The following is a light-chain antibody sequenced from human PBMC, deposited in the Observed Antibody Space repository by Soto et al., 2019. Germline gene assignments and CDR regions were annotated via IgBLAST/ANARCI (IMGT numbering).Light chain of an antibody. V-gene: IGKV3-11*01. CDR1: QSVSCW. J-gene: IGKJ5*01. CDR3: QHRSNYPPA. CDR2: DAS. Sequence: EIEMTQSPATLSLSLGDRATITCRASQSVSCWLAWYQQKPGKAPKLLIYDASNRATGVPVRFSGSGSGTDFTLTISSLEPDDFAAYYCQHRSNYPPAFGQGTRVEIK.